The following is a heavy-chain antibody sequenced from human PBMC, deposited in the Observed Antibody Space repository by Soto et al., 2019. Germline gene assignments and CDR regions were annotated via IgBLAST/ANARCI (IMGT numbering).Heavy chain of an antibody. CDR1: GDTFTGSA. CDR2: INAGNGNT. CDR3: ARYRTTQWLVLGGDY. Sequence: ASVKVSCKASGDTFTGSAMHWVRQAPGQRLEWMGWINAGNGNTKYSQKFQGRFTISRDNSKNTLYLQMGSLRAEDMAVYYCARYRTTQWLVLGGDYWGQGTLVTVSS. D-gene: IGHD6-19*01. V-gene: IGHV1-3*03. J-gene: IGHJ4*02.